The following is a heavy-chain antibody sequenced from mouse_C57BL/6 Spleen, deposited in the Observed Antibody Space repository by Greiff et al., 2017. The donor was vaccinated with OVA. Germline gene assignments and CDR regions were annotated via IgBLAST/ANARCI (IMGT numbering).Heavy chain of an antibody. V-gene: IGHV1-59*01. D-gene: IGHD1-1*01. CDR2: IDPSDSYT. Sequence: QVQLQQPGAELVRPGTSVKLSCKASGYTFTSYWMHWVKQRPGQGLEWIGVIDPSDSYTNYNQKFKGKATLTVDTSSSTAYMQLSSLTSEDSAVYYCARVITTVVADYYAMDYWGQGTSVTVSS. CDR1: GYTFTSYW. CDR3: ARVITTVVADYYAMDY. J-gene: IGHJ4*01.